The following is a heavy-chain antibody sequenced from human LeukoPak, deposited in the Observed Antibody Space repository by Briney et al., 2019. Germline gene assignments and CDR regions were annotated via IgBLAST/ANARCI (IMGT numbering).Heavy chain of an antibody. Sequence: GGSLRLSCAASGFTFSSYAMSWVRQAPGKGLEWVSSISSSSYIYYADSVKGRFTISRDNAKNSLYLQMNSLRAEDTAVYYCARRDGSGSYAFDIWGQGTMVTVSS. CDR2: ISSSSYI. V-gene: IGHV3-21*01. CDR3: ARRDGSGSYAFDI. CDR1: GFTFSSYA. D-gene: IGHD3-10*01. J-gene: IGHJ3*02.